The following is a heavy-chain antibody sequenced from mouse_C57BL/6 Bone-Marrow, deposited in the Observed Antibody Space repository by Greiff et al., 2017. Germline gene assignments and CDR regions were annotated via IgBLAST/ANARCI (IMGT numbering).Heavy chain of an antibody. Sequence: QVQLQQSGAELVKPGASVKLSCKASGYTFTSYWMHWVKQRPGQGLEWIGMIHPNSGSTNYNEKFKSKATLTVDKSSSTAYMQLSSLTSEDSAVYDSACTTAVWYFDVWGTGTTVTVSA. CDR1: GYTFTSYW. D-gene: IGHD1-2*01. J-gene: IGHJ1*03. CDR2: IHPNSGST. CDR3: ACTTAVWYFDV. V-gene: IGHV1-64*01.